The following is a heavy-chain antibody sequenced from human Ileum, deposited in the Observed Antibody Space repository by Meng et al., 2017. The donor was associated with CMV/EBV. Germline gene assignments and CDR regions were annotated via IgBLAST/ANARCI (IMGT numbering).Heavy chain of an antibody. CDR1: GFTFSSYT. D-gene: IGHD1-26*01. Sequence: SGFTFSSYTMGWVRQAPGKGLEWVSAISATGGSTSYTDSVKGRFTISRDNSKTTLYLQVNSLRADDTAVYYCAKGRTDGGTYFFFDYWGQGTLVTVYS. V-gene: IGHV3-23*01. CDR3: AKGRTDGGTYFFFDY. CDR2: ISATGGST. J-gene: IGHJ4*02.